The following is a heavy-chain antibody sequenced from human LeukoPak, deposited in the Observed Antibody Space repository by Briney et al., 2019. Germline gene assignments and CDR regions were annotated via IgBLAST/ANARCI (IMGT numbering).Heavy chain of an antibody. CDR1: GFTFSSYW. J-gene: IGHJ4*02. V-gene: IGHV3-74*01. CDR2: INSDGSST. CDR3: AREAQYYYDSSGYYPFDY. D-gene: IGHD3-22*01. Sequence: GGSLRLSCAASGFTFSSYWMHWVRQAPGKGLVWVSRINSDGSSTSYADSVKGRFTISRDNAKNTLYLQMNSLRAEDTAVYYCAREAQYYYDSSGYYPFDYWGQGTLVTVSS.